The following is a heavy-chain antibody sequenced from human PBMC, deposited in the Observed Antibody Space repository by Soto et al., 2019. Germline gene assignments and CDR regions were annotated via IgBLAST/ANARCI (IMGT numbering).Heavy chain of an antibody. V-gene: IGHV1-18*01. J-gene: IGHJ6*03. D-gene: IGHD2-15*01. CDR1: GYPFISYG. CDR2: VSGHNGNT. CDR3: ARGTIVERPYFYMDV. Sequence: QAQLAQSGGEVKKPGASVRVSCKASGYPFISYGISWVRQATGQGPEWMGWVSGHNGNTYYAQKFQGRVTMTTDTSTNTAYMELRSLRYDDTAVYYCARGTIVERPYFYMDVWGKGTTVTVSS.